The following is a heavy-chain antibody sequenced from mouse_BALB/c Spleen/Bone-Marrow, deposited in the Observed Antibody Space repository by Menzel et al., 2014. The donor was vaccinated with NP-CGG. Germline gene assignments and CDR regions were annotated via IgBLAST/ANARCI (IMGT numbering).Heavy chain of an antibody. J-gene: IGHJ1*01. V-gene: IGHV7-3*02. Sequence: EVKLVESGGGLVQPGGSLILSCATSGFTFTDYYMTWVRQPSGKALEWLSFIRNEANGYTTEYSASVKGRFTIPRDNSQSILYLQMNTLRPEDSATYYCARDNGSSPSYWFFNVWGAGTTVTVSS. CDR3: ARDNGSSPSYWFFNV. D-gene: IGHD1-1*01. CDR1: GFTFTDYY. CDR2: IRNEANGYTT.